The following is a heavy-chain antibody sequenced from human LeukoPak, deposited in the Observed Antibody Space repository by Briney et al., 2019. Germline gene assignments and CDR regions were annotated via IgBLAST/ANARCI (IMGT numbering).Heavy chain of an antibody. D-gene: IGHD6-13*01. Sequence: ASVKVSCKVSGYTLTELSMHWVRQAPGKGLEWMGGFDPEDGETIYAQKFQGRVTMTEDTSTDTAYMELSRLRSDDTAVYYCARPLIAAAGNWFDPWGQGTLVTVSS. V-gene: IGHV1-24*01. CDR1: GYTLTELS. CDR3: ARPLIAAAGNWFDP. CDR2: FDPEDGET. J-gene: IGHJ5*02.